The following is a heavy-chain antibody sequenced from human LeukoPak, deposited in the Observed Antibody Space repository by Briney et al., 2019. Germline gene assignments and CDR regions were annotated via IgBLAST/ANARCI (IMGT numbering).Heavy chain of an antibody. J-gene: IGHJ4*02. V-gene: IGHV1-46*01. CDR3: ARLPWETSRPPEPDY. CDR1: GYTLTELS. Sequence: ASVKVSCKVSGYTLTELSMHWVRQAPGQGLEWMGIINPNGGSTNYAQKFQGRVTMTRDTSTSTVYMELSSLRSEDTAVYYCARLPWETSRPPEPDYWGQGTLVTVSS. CDR2: INPNGGST. D-gene: IGHD1-14*01.